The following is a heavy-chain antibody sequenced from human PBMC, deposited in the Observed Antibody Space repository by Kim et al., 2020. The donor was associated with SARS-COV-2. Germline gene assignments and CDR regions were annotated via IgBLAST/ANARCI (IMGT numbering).Heavy chain of an antibody. CDR1: GYTFTGYY. V-gene: IGHV1-2*02. CDR2: INPNSGGT. Sequence: ASVKVSCKASGYTFTGYYMHWVRQAPGQGLEWMGWINPNSGGTNYAQKFQGRVTMTRDTSISTAYMELSRLRSDDTAVYYCARDRGRIGIFGVVTHRGGFDPWGQGTLVTVSS. CDR3: ARDRGRIGIFGVVTHRGGFDP. D-gene: IGHD3-3*01. J-gene: IGHJ5*02.